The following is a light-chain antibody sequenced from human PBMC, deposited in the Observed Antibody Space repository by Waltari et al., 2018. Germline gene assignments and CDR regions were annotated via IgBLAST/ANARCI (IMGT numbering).Light chain of an antibody. Sequence: DIVMTQSPDSLAVSLGERATINCKSSQSVFCSTKNKNYLAWYQQKPGQAPKLLIYRASTRESGVPDRFSVSGSGTDFTLTISSLQAEDVAVYYCQQYYGNPRTFGQGTKLEIK. V-gene: IGKV4-1*01. CDR1: QSVFCSTKNKNY. J-gene: IGKJ2*01. CDR3: QQYYGNPRT. CDR2: RAS.